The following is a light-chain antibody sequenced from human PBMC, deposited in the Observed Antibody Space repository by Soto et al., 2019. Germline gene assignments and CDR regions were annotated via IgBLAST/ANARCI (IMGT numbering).Light chain of an antibody. V-gene: IGKV3-15*01. CDR3: LHYHDWTRGT. CDR1: QSVSNS. J-gene: IGKJ1*01. Sequence: EIVMTQSPATPSVSPWERATLSCRASQSVSNSLSSYQQQPGQPARLLIYGASTTATAIPARFSASGCGTEFTLTISSLQSEDFAVYYCLHYHDWTRGTFGQGTKVDIK. CDR2: GAS.